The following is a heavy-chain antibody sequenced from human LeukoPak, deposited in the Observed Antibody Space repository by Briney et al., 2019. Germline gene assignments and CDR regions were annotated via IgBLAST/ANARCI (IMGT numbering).Heavy chain of an antibody. Sequence: SETLSLTCTVSGGSISSYYWSWIRQPAGKGLEWIGRIYTSGSTSYNPSVQSRVTISVDTSKNQFSLNLRSVTSADTAVYFCTRVSIHGDSDYWGQGTLVTVSS. J-gene: IGHJ4*02. CDR2: IYTSGST. CDR1: GGSISSYY. CDR3: TRVSIHGDSDY. V-gene: IGHV4-4*07.